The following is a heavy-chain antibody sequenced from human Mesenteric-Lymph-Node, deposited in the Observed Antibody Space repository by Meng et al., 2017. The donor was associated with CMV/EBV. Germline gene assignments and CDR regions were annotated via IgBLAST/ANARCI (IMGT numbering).Heavy chain of an antibody. Sequence: WVVSGLTFGSSTMRWVRQAPGEGLEWVASINSYAYNIGYADSVKGRFIISRDNAKNSLYLQMNSLGAEDTAVYFCVREIRRAWFDPWGQGTLVTVSS. CDR1: GLTFGSST. CDR2: INSYAYNI. J-gene: IGHJ5*02. CDR3: VREIRRAWFDP. V-gene: IGHV3-21*01.